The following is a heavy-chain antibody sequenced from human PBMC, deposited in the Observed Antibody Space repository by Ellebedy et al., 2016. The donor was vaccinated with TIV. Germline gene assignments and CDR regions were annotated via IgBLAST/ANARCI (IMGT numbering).Heavy chain of an antibody. V-gene: IGHV4-59*01. CDR2: IYYSGST. Sequence: SETLSLTCTVSGGSISSYYWSWIRQPPGKGLEWIGYIYYSGSTNYNPSLKSRVTISVDTSKNQFSLKLSSVTAADTAVYYCARDVRYFGNWFDPWGQGTLVTVSS. CDR3: ARDVRYFGNWFDP. D-gene: IGHD3-9*01. CDR1: GGSISSYY. J-gene: IGHJ5*02.